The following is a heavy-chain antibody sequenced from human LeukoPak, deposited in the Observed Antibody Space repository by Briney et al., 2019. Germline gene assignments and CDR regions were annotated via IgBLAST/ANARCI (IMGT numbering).Heavy chain of an antibody. CDR2: INHSGST. V-gene: IGHV4-34*01. CDR3: ARHGGYSGISPNWFDP. Sequence: SETLSLTCAVYGGSFSGYYWSWIRQPPGKGLEWIGEINHSGSTNCNPSLKSRVTISVDTSKNQFSLKLSSVTAADTAVYYCARHGGYSGISPNWFDPWGQGTLVTVSS. D-gene: IGHD5-12*01. J-gene: IGHJ5*02. CDR1: GGSFSGYY.